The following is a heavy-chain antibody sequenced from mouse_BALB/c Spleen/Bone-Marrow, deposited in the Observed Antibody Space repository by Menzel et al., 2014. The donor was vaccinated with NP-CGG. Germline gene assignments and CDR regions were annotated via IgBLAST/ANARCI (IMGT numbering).Heavy chain of an antibody. D-gene: IGHD1-1*01. CDR2: INPESSTI. V-gene: IGHV4-1*02. J-gene: IGHJ4*01. Sequence: EVKLMESGGGLVQPGGSLKLSCAVSGFDFSRYWMSWVRQAPGKGLGWIGEINPESSTINYTPSLKDKFIISRDNAKNTLYLQMSKVRSEDTALYYCARLGYYGMMAFWGQGTSVTVSS. CDR3: ARLGYYGMMAF. CDR1: GFDFSRYW.